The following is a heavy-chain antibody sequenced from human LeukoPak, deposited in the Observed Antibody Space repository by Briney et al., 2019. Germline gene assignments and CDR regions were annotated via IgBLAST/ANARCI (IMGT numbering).Heavy chain of an antibody. V-gene: IGHV3-7*01. CDR3: ARDLSRSFSMIRGLIQHREFDF. CDR2: IKQDGSEK. D-gene: IGHD3-10*01. J-gene: IGHJ4*02. CDR1: GFTFSTYN. Sequence: PGGSLRLSCAASGFTFSTYNMNWVRQAPGKGLEWVANIKQDGSEKYYVDSVKGRFTISKDNAKNSLYLQMNSLRAEDTAVYYCARDLSRSFSMIRGLIQHREFDFWGRGTLVTVSS.